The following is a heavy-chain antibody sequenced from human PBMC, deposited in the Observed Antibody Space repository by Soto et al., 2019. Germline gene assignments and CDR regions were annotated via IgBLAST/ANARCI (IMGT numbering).Heavy chain of an antibody. J-gene: IGHJ3*02. D-gene: IGHD5-12*01. CDR1: GGSFSGYY. V-gene: IGHV4-34*01. CDR2: INHSGST. CDR3: ARRTLRLGAFDI. Sequence: LSLTCAVYGGSFSGYYWSWIRQPPGKGLEWIAEINHSGSTYYNPSLKSRVTISVDTSKNQFSLKLSSVTAADTAVYYCARRTLRLGAFDIWGQGTMVTVSS.